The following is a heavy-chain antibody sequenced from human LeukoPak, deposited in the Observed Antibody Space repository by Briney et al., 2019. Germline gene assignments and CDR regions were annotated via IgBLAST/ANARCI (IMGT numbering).Heavy chain of an antibody. CDR2: IYYSGST. CDR3: AGIYCSGGSCYFDY. CDR1: GGSISSGDYY. J-gene: IGHJ4*02. D-gene: IGHD2-15*01. Sequence: SQTLSLTCTVSGGSISSGDYYWSWIRQPPGKGLEWIGYIYYSGSTYYNPSLKSRVTISVDTSKNQFSLKLSSVTAADTAVYYCAGIYCSGGSCYFDYWGQGTLVTVSS. V-gene: IGHV4-30-4*08.